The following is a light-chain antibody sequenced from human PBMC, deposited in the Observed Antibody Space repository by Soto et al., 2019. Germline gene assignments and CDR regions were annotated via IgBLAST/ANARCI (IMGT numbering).Light chain of an antibody. CDR1: NDYIGNYYY. J-gene: IGLJ1*01. Sequence: SGRTHPASWSGSPVRSITISGTGSNDYIGNYYYVSWYQQYPGKSPQLILYEVNNRPSGISHRFSGSKSGNTASLRISGLQPEDEAVYQRGSYRRQNLYVLRNGTXVNVL. CDR3: GSYRRQNLYV. CDR2: EVN. V-gene: IGLV2-14*01.